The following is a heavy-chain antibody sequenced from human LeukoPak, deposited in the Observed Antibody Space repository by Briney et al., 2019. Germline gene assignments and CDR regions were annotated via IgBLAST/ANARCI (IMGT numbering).Heavy chain of an antibody. D-gene: IGHD5-18*01. Sequence: ETLSLTCTVSGGSISSFYWSWIRQPPGKGLEWVSAISGSGGSTYYADSVKGRFTISRDNSKNTLYLQMNSLRAEDTAVYYCAKNGRGYSYGLLNWFDPWGQGTLVTVSS. CDR2: ISGSGGST. CDR1: GGSISSFY. J-gene: IGHJ5*02. V-gene: IGHV3-23*01. CDR3: AKNGRGYSYGLLNWFDP.